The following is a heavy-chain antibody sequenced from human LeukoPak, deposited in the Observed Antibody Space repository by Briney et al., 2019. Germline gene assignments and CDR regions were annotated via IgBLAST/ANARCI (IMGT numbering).Heavy chain of an antibody. D-gene: IGHD1-26*01. V-gene: IGHV1-69*13. CDR2: IIPIFGTA. J-gene: IGHJ4*02. CDR3: ARDGGKWELKGVYFDY. CDR1: GGTFSSYA. Sequence: ASVKVSCKASGGTFSSYAISWVRQAPGQGLEWMGGIIPIFGTANYAQKFQGRVTITADESTSTAYMELSSLRSEDTAVYYCARDGGKWELKGVYFDYWGQGTLVTVSS.